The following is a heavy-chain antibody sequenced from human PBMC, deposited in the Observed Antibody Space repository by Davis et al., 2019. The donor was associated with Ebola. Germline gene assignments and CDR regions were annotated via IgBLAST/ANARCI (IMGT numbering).Heavy chain of an antibody. J-gene: IGHJ4*02. CDR1: GYTFTSYY. CDR3: ARETPYQNPYYYDSSGYVDY. CDR2: INPSGGST. D-gene: IGHD3-22*01. Sequence: ASVKVSCKASGYTFTSYYMHWVRQAPGQGLEWMGIINPSGGSTSYAQKFQGRVTMTRDTSTSTVYMELSSLRSEDTAVYYCARETPYQNPYYYDSSGYVDYWGQGTLVTVSS. V-gene: IGHV1-46*01.